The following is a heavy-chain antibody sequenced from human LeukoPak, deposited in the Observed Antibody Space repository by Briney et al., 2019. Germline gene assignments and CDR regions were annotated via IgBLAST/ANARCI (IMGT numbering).Heavy chain of an antibody. D-gene: IGHD6-19*01. CDR2: INYDGSNE. J-gene: IGHJ4*02. Sequence: GGSLRLSCAASGFTFSSHGMHWVRQAPGKGLEWVAVINYDGSNEDYGDSEKGRFTVSRDKSKNTLHLQMNSLRAEDTAVYYCARDRRSSGWYYFDSWGQGTLVTVSS. V-gene: IGHV3-33*01. CDR1: GFTFSSHG. CDR3: ARDRRSSGWYYFDS.